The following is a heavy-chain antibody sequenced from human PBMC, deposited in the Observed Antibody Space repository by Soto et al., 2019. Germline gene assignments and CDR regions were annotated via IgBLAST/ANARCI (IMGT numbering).Heavy chain of an antibody. CDR3: AKNKFCSSTSCHYYGMYV. CDR2: IPHDGTNK. J-gene: IGHJ6*02. Sequence: QVQLVESGGGVVQPGRSLRLSCAASGFTFSSYGMHWVRQAPGKGLEWVAVIPHDGTNKYYGDSVKGRFTISRDDSKNTLYLQMNSLRAEDTAVYYCAKNKFCSSTSCHYYGMYVWGQGTTVTVSS. V-gene: IGHV3-30*18. CDR1: GFTFSSYG. D-gene: IGHD2-2*01.